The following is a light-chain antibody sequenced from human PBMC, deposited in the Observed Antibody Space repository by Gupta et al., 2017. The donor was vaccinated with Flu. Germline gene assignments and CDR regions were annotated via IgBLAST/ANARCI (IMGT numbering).Light chain of an antibody. Sequence: QFALTQPASVSGSPGQSITISCTGTNSDAGSFKFVSWYQQFPGRTPKLIISADAKRPSGISNRFSGSKSGNTASLTISGLQAEYEADYYCFSYAGSSSWVFGGGTTLTVL. V-gene: IGLV2-23*01. CDR3: FSYAGSSSWV. CDR2: ADA. J-gene: IGLJ3*02. CDR1: NSDAGSFKF.